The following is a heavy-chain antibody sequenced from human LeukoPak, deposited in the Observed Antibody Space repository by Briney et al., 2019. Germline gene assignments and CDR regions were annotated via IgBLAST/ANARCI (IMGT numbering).Heavy chain of an antibody. CDR2: INSDGSST. D-gene: IGHD3-10*01. CDR1: GFTFSSYW. J-gene: IGHJ4*02. Sequence: GGSLRLSCAASGFTFSSYWMHWVRQAPGKGLVWVSRINSDGSSTSYADSVKGRFTISRDNAKNTLYLQMNSLRAEDTAVYYCAKDLILSRFGAGGTADYWGQGTLVTVSS. V-gene: IGHV3-74*01. CDR3: AKDLILSRFGAGGTADY.